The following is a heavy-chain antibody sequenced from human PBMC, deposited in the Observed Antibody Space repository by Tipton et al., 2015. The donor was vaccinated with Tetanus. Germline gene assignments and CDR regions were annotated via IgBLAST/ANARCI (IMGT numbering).Heavy chain of an antibody. CDR3: ARSESRIAPRIPWGMDI. D-gene: IGHD6-6*01. Sequence: SLRLSCAASGFTFSAYYMSWLRLAPGKGLEWISYISHTGTTTYYSASVMGRFTVSRDNTKNSLYLEINSLRAEDTAVYYCARSESRIAPRIPWGMDIWGQGSTVTVSS. J-gene: IGHJ6*01. CDR1: GFTFSAYY. V-gene: IGHV3-11*01. CDR2: ISHTGTTT.